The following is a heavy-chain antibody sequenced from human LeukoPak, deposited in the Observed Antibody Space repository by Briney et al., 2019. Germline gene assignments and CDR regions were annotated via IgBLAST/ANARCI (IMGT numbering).Heavy chain of an antibody. D-gene: IGHD5-18*01. CDR2: INPNSGGT. CDR3: ARVAFGYGLLLDY. V-gene: IGHV1-2*02. CDR1: GYTFTGYY. J-gene: IGHJ4*02. Sequence: ASVKVSCRGSGYTFTGYYMHWVRQAPGQGLEWMGWINPNSGGTNYAQKFQGRVTMTRDTSISTAYMELSRLRSDDTAVYYCARVAFGYGLLLDYWGQGTLVTVSS.